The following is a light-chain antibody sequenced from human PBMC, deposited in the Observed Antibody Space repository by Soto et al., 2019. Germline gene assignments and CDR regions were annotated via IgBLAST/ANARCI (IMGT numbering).Light chain of an antibody. CDR1: SSNIGNNY. V-gene: IGLV1-51*01. J-gene: IGLJ2*01. Sequence: QSVLTQPPSVSAAPGQKVTIPCSGSSSNIGNNYVSWYQQLPGTAPKLLIYDNNKRPSGIPDRFSGSKSGTSATLGITGLQTGDEADYYCGTWDSSLSAVVFGGGTKLTDL. CDR3: GTWDSSLSAVV. CDR2: DNN.